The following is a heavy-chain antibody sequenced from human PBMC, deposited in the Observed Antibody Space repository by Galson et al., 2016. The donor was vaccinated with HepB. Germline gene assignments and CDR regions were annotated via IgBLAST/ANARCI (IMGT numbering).Heavy chain of an antibody. D-gene: IGHD6-19*01. CDR2: IYYSGST. CDR1: GGSISSSSYY. Sequence: SETLSLTCTVSGGSISSSSYYWGWIRQPPGKGLEWIGSIYYSGSTYYNPSLKSRVTISVDTSKNQFSLKLSSVTAADTAVYYCARPKRRTYSSGWNFDYWGQGTLVTVSS. V-gene: IGHV4-39*01. J-gene: IGHJ4*02. CDR3: ARPKRRTYSSGWNFDY.